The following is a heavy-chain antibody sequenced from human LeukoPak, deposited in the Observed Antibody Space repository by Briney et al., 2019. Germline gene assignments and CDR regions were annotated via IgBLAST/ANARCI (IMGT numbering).Heavy chain of an antibody. Sequence: GGSLRLSCAASGFTFSNAWMSWVRQAPGKGLKWVGRIKSKTDGGTTDYAAPVKGRFTISRDDSKNTLYLQMNSLKTEDTAVYYCTTDKGSYYYYGMDVWGQGTTVTVSS. D-gene: IGHD3-10*01. CDR3: TTDKGSYYYYGMDV. V-gene: IGHV3-15*01. J-gene: IGHJ6*02. CDR2: IKSKTDGGTT. CDR1: GFTFSNAW.